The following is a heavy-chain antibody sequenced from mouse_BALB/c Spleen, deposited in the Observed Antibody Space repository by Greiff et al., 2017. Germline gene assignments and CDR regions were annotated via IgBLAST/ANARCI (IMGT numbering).Heavy chain of an antibody. D-gene: IGHD1-1*01. J-gene: IGHJ4*01. V-gene: IGHV2-2*02. Sequence: VKLMESGPGLVQPSQSLSITCTVSGFSLTSYGVHWVRQSPGKGLEWLGVIWSGGSTDYNAAFISRLSISKDNSKSQVFFKMNSLQANDTAIYYCARGGYGSSYVGYYAMDYWGQGTSVTVSS. CDR2: IWSGGST. CDR3: ARGGYGSSYVGYYAMDY. CDR1: GFSLTSYG.